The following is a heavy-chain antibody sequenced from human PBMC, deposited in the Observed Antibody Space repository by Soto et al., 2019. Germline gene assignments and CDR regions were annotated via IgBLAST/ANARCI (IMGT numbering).Heavy chain of an antibody. CDR1: GCPFSRYS. CDR2: TSGSGNYT. Sequence: PGGAVIISGSASGCPFSRYSINCVRQATGKGLEWVSSTSGSGNYTHYADFLRGRFTISRDNAKTSLYLQMNSLRAEDTAVYYCAREGINNYNEYYFDSWGQGTVVNVSA. D-gene: IGHD4-4*01. CDR3: AREGINNYNEYYFDS. V-gene: IGHV3-21*01. J-gene: IGHJ4*02.